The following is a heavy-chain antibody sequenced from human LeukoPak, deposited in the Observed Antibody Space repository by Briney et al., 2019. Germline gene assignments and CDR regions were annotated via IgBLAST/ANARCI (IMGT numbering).Heavy chain of an antibody. D-gene: IGHD5-18*01. CDR1: GGSISSYY. CDR2: IYYSGST. V-gene: IGHV4-59*01. J-gene: IGHJ5*02. CDR3: ARVDKAKVFNWFDP. Sequence: SETLSLTCTVSGGSISSYYWSWIRQPPGKGLEWIGYIYYSGSTNYNPSLKSRVTISVDTSKNQFSLKLSSVTAGDMAVYYSARVDKAKVFNWFDPWGQGTLVTASS.